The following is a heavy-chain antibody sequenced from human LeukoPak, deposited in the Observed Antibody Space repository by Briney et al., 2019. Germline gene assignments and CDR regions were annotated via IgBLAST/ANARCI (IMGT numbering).Heavy chain of an antibody. CDR3: ARVGIVGATYFDY. CDR2: IYYRGNT. J-gene: IGHJ4*02. D-gene: IGHD1-26*01. CDR1: GASTCNSYY. V-gene: IGHV4-39*01. Sequence: SESLSLTCTVSGASTCNSYYWGWIRPPPGKGLEWIGSIYYRGNTYYNPSLKSRVTISVDTSRNQFSLKLTSVAAADTAVYYCARVGIVGATYFDYWGQGTLVTVSS.